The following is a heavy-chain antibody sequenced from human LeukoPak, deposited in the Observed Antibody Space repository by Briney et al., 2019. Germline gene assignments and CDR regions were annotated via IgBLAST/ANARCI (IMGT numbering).Heavy chain of an antibody. V-gene: IGHV4-30-4*01. D-gene: IGHD3-22*01. Sequence: SETLSLTCTVSGGSISSGDYYWSWIRQPPGKGLEWTGYIYYSGSTYYNPSLKSRVTISVDTSKNQFSLKLSSVTAADTAVYYCAREALGDHYIFDYWGQGTLVTVSS. J-gene: IGHJ4*02. CDR2: IYYSGST. CDR3: AREALGDHYIFDY. CDR1: GGSISSGDYY.